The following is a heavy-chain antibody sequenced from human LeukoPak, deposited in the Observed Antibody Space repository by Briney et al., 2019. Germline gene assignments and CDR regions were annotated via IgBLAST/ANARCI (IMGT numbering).Heavy chain of an antibody. D-gene: IGHD4-17*01. V-gene: IGHV3-30-3*01. Sequence: GRSLRLSCAASGFTFSSYAMHWVRQAPGKGLEWVAVISYDGSNKYYADSVKGRFTISRDNSKNTLYLQMNSLRAEDTAVYYCARLYGDYDAYYFDYWGQGTLVTVSS. J-gene: IGHJ4*02. CDR1: GFTFSSYA. CDR2: ISYDGSNK. CDR3: ARLYGDYDAYYFDY.